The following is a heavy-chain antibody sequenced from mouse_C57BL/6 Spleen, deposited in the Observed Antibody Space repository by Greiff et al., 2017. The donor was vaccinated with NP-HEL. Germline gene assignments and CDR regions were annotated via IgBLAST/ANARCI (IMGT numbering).Heavy chain of an antibody. J-gene: IGHJ2*01. V-gene: IGHV1-69*01. CDR2: IDPSDSYT. CDR3: ARNGPFTTGYFDY. CDR1: GYTFTSYW. Sequence: VQLQQPGAELVMPGASVKLSCKASGYTFTSYWMHWVKQRPGQGLEWIGEIDPSDSYTNYNQKFKGKSTLTVDKSSSTAYMQLSSLTSEDSAVYYCARNGPFTTGYFDYWGQGTTLTVSS. D-gene: IGHD1-1*01.